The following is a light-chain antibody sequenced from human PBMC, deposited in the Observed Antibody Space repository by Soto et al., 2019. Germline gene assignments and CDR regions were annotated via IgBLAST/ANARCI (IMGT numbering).Light chain of an antibody. J-gene: IGKJ1*01. Sequence: ETLMPQSQATLSVSPGERATLSCPASQSVSDYLAWYQQRPGQAPRLLIFGASTRATGFPARFSGSGCGTEFTLTISSLQSEDFAVYYCQQYKDWPHTFGQGTKVDIK. V-gene: IGKV3-15*01. CDR1: QSVSDY. CDR2: GAS. CDR3: QQYKDWPHT.